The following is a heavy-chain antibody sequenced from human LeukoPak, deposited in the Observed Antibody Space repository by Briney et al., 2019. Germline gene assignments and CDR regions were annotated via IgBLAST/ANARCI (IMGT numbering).Heavy chain of an antibody. J-gene: IGHJ6*02. D-gene: IGHD6-13*01. CDR1: GGSISSGGFS. CDR2: LYQGGST. Sequence: PSETLSLTCAVSGGSISSGGFSWSWIRQSPGKGLEYIGYLYQGGSTYYNPSLSSRVTISVDTSKNQFSLKLSSVTAADTAVYYCARASARYSSSWGHYYYYGMDVWGQGTTVTVSS. V-gene: IGHV4-30-2*06. CDR3: ARASARYSSSWGHYYYYGMDV.